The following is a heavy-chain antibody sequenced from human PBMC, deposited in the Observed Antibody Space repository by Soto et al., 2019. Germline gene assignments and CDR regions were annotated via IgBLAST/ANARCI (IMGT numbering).Heavy chain of an antibody. CDR1: EGTFSSYT. CDR3: ARGDSDYFWAPDFDY. J-gene: IGHJ4*02. CDR2: IIPILGIA. Sequence: SVNVSCKASEGTFSSYTISWVRQSPGQGLEWMGRIIPILGIANYAQKFEGRVTITADKSTSTAYMEFSRLRSDDTAVYYCARGDSDYFWAPDFDYWGQGTLLTVSS. V-gene: IGHV1-69*02. D-gene: IGHD3-16*01.